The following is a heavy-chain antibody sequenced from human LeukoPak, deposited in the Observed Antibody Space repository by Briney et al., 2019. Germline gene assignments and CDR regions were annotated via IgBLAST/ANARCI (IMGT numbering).Heavy chain of an antibody. CDR2: IIPIFGTA. V-gene: IGHV1-69*05. Sequence: ASVKVSCKASGGTFSSFAISWVRQAPGQGLEWMGGIIPIFGTAIYAEKFQDRVTVNTDESTSTVYMELSSLRSEDTAVYHCVAIEVAGNFDYWGQGTLVTVSS. CDR1: GGTFSSFA. J-gene: IGHJ4*02. D-gene: IGHD6-19*01. CDR3: VAIEVAGNFDY.